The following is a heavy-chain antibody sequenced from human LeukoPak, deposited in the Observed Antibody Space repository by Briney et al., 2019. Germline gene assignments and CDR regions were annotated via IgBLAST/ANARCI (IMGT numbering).Heavy chain of an antibody. CDR2: INPSGGST. J-gene: IGHJ4*02. Sequence: ASVKVSCKASGYTFTSYYMHWVRQAPGQGLEWMGIINPSGGSTSCAQKFQGRVTMTRDTSTSTVYMELSSLRSEDTAVYYCAREGMEYQLDYWGQGTLVTVSS. V-gene: IGHV1-46*01. CDR1: GYTFTSYY. CDR3: AREGMEYQLDY. D-gene: IGHD2-2*01.